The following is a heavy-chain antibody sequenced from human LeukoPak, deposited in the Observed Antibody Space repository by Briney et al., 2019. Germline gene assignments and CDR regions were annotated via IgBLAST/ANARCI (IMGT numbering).Heavy chain of an antibody. Sequence: ASVKVSCKASGYTFTSYGISWVRQAPGQGLEWMGWISAYNGNTNYAQKLQGRVTMTTDTSTSTAYMELRSLRSDDTAVYYCARGGSGYSGYDPDPYFDYWGQGTLVTVSS. CDR3: ARGGSGYSGYDPDPYFDY. CDR2: ISAYNGNT. V-gene: IGHV1-18*01. CDR1: GYTFTSYG. J-gene: IGHJ4*02. D-gene: IGHD5-12*01.